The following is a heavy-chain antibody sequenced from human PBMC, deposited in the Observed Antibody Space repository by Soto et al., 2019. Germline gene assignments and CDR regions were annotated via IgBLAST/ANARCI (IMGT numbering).Heavy chain of an antibody. V-gene: IGHV3-64*04. Sequence: VQLVESGGGLVQPGGSLRLSCSASGFTFSSYAMHWVRQAPGKGLEYVSAISSNGGSTYYADSVKGRFTISRDNSKNTLFLQINGLRAEDTAVYYCAKDPPTTGTTFDYWGRGTLVTVSS. CDR1: GFTFSSYA. CDR3: AKDPPTTGTTFDY. CDR2: ISSNGGST. J-gene: IGHJ4*02. D-gene: IGHD1-1*01.